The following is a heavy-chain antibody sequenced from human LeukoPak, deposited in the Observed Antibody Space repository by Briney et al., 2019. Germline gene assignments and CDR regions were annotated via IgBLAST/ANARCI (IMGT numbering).Heavy chain of an antibody. CDR2: DYTGGTT. J-gene: IGHJ4*02. D-gene: IGHD6-13*01. V-gene: IGHV3-53*01. CDR1: GFTVSSNY. CDR3: SRGLAAAGLYFDY. Sequence: GGSLRLSCAASGFTVSSNYMTWVRQAPGKGLEWVSVDYTGGTTYSADSVKGRFTISRDNSKNTLYLQMNSLRAEDTAVYYCSRGLAAAGLYFDYWGQGTLVTVSS.